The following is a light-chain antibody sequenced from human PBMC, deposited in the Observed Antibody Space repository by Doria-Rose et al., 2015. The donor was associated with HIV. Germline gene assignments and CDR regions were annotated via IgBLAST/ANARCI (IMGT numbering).Light chain of an antibody. CDR2: DGS. V-gene: IGKV3-20*01. CDR3: HQYGTSWT. CDR1: QSFSSTY. J-gene: IGKJ1*01. Sequence: TQSPGTLSLSPGERATLSCRASQSFSSTYLAWYQQKPGQAPSLLIYDGSTRAAGIPDRFSASGSGTDFTLTINRLEPEDFALYYCHQYGTSWTFGQGTKVEL.